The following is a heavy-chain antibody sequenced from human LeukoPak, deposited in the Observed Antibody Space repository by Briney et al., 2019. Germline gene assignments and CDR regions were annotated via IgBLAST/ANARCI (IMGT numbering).Heavy chain of an antibody. D-gene: IGHD5-12*01. V-gene: IGHV3-23*01. J-gene: IGHJ4*02. CDR2: IIASSGAT. CDR1: GFSFNYYA. CDR3: VKGGYDYIEVAYFDF. Sequence: GGSLRLSCATYGFSFNYYAMSWVRQAPGKGLEWVSIIIASSGATLYADSVKGRFTISSDTSKNTLYLQLNSLRLEDTAVYYCVKGGYDYIEVAYFDFWGQGTLVTDSS.